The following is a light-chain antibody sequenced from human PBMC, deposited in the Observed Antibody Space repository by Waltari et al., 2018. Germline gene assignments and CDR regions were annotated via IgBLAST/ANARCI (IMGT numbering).Light chain of an antibody. Sequence: DIVMTQSPLSLPVTPGEPASISCRSSQSLLHSTGYNYLYWYLQKQGQSPQLLIYLGSNRASGVPDRFSGSGSGTDFTLKISRVEAEDVGIYYCMQTLQTPGTFGQGTKLEIK. V-gene: IGKV2-28*01. CDR2: LGS. CDR3: MQTLQTPGT. CDR1: QSLLHSTGYNY. J-gene: IGKJ2*01.